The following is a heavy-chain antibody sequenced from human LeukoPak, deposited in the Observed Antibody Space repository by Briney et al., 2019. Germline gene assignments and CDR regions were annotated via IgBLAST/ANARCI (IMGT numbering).Heavy chain of an antibody. CDR1: GFAFSSYW. CDR3: ARVGTDYYDSSGSFDY. D-gene: IGHD3-22*01. J-gene: IGHJ4*02. CDR2: INSDGSST. V-gene: IGHV3-74*01. Sequence: GGSLRLSCAASGFAFSSYWMHWVRQAPGKGLVWVSRINSDGSSTSYVDSVKGRFTISRDNAKNTLYLQMNSLRAEDTAVYYCARVGTDYYDSSGSFDYWGQGTLVTVSS.